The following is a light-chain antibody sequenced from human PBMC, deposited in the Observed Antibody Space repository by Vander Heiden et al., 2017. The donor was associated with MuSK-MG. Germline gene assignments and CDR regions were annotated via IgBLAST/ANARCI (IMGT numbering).Light chain of an antibody. CDR3: LQYSSQDT. CDR1: ESISRW. Sequence: DIQMTQSPFTLSASVGDRVTITCRASESISRWLAWYQHKPGKAPKLLIHKASVLQTGVPSRFSGSGSGTEFTLTISGLQADDSATYFCLQYSSQDTFGQGTRLEIK. V-gene: IGKV1-5*03. CDR2: KAS. J-gene: IGKJ2*01.